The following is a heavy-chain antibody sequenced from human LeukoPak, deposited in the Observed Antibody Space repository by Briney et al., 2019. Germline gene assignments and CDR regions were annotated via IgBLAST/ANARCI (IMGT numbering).Heavy chain of an antibody. CDR1: GFTFSSYG. CDR3: AKDVLRLVEAMRGIDY. D-gene: IGHD3-22*01. V-gene: IGHV3-30*02. J-gene: IGHJ4*02. CDR2: IRYDGSNK. Sequence: GGSLRLSCAASGFTFSSYGMHWVRQAPGKGLEWAAFIRYDGSNKYYADSVKGRFTISRDNSKNTLYLQMNSLRAEDTAVYYCAKDVLRLVEAMRGIDYWGQGTLVTVSS.